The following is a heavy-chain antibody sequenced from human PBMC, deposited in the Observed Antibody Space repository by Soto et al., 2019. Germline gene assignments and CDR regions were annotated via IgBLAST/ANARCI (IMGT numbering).Heavy chain of an antibody. D-gene: IGHD6-13*01. J-gene: IGHJ3*02. CDR1: GDSISSGDYS. CDR3: ARAYGSSWPNAFYI. CDR2: IYHSGST. V-gene: IGHV4-30-2*01. Sequence: QLQLQESGSGLVKPSQTLSLTCAVSGDSISSGDYSWGWIRQPPGKGLEWIGYIYHSGSTYYNPSLKSRVTISVDRSKNQFSLKLSSVTAADTAVYYCARAYGSSWPNAFYIWGQGTMVTVSS.